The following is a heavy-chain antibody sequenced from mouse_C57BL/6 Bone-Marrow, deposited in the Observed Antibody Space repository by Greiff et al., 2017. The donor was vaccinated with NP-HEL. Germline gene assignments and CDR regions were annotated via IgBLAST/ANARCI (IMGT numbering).Heavy chain of an antibody. Sequence: EVQLVESGGGLVKPGGSLKLSCAASGFTFSSYTMSWVRQTPEKRLEWVATISGGGGNTYYPDSVKGRFTISRDNAKNTLYLQMSSLRSEDTALYYCARRREIYYGAWFAYWGQGTLVTVSA. V-gene: IGHV5-9*01. CDR2: ISGGGGNT. CDR1: GFTFSSYT. D-gene: IGHD1-1*01. CDR3: ARRREIYYGAWFAY. J-gene: IGHJ3*01.